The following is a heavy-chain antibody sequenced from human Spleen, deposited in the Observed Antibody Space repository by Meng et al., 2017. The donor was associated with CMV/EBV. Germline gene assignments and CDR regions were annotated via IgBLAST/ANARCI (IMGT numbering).Heavy chain of an antibody. CDR3: ARGGYHDSISFDL. J-gene: IGHJ2*01. Sequence: KASAYTFTAYYIHWVRQAPGQGLEWMGWINPNSGGTKYVQKFQGRVTMTRDTSISTGYMELSSLRSDDTAMYYCARGGYHDSISFDLWGRGTLVTVSS. D-gene: IGHD3-22*01. CDR2: INPNSGGT. V-gene: IGHV1-2*02. CDR1: AYTFTAYY.